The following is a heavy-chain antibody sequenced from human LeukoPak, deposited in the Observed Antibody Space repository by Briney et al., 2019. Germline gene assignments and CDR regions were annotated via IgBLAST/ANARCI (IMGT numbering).Heavy chain of an antibody. CDR3: ARQSVAAAGDFDY. CDR1: GYSISSGYY. Sequence: SETLSLTCAVSGYSISSGYYWGWIRQPPGKGLEWIVSIYHSGSTYYNPSLKSRVTISVDTSKNQFSLKLSSVTAADTAVYYCARQSVAAAGDFDYWGQGTLVTVSS. J-gene: IGHJ4*02. CDR2: IYHSGST. V-gene: IGHV4-38-2*01. D-gene: IGHD6-13*01.